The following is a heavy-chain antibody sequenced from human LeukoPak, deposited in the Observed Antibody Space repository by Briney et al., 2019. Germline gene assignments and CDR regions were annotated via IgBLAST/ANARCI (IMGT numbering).Heavy chain of an antibody. J-gene: IGHJ4*02. CDR3: AREVLGYYYGSGSYGLFDY. CDR1: GFTFSTYS. CDR2: ISSSSYI. Sequence: GGSLRLSCAASGFTFSTYSMNWVRQTPGKGLEWVSSISSSSYIYYADSVKGRFTISRDNAKNSLYLQMNSLRAEDTAVYYCAREVLGYYYGSGSYGLFDYWGQGTLVTVSS. V-gene: IGHV3-21*04. D-gene: IGHD3-10*01.